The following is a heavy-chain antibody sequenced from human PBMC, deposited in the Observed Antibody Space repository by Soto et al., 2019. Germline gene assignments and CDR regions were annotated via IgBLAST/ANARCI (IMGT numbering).Heavy chain of an antibody. CDR3: ASEGPYYYDSSGYWSAFDI. V-gene: IGHV3-30-3*01. CDR1: GFTFSSYA. J-gene: IGHJ3*02. CDR2: ISYDGSNK. Sequence: QVQLVESGGGVVQPGRSLRLSCAASGFTFSSYAMHWVRQAPGKGLEWVAVISYDGSNKYYADSVKGRFTISRDNSKNTLYLQMNSLRAEDTAVYYCASEGPYYYDSSGYWSAFDIWGQGTVVTVSS. D-gene: IGHD3-22*01.